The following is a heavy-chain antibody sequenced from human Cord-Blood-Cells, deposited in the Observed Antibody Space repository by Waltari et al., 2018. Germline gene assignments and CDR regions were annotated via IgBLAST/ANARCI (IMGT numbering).Heavy chain of an antibody. CDR3: ARDAGSSGYYYYYYYMDV. CDR1: GGSISSYY. D-gene: IGHD3-22*01. J-gene: IGHJ6*03. Sequence: QVQLQESGPGLVKPSETLSLTCTVSGGSISSYYWSWIRQPPGKGLEWIGYIYYSGSTNYNPSLTGRVTISVDTSKNQFALKRSSVTAADTAVYDCARDAGSSGYYYYYYYMDVWGKGTTVTVSS. CDR2: IYYSGST. V-gene: IGHV4-59*01.